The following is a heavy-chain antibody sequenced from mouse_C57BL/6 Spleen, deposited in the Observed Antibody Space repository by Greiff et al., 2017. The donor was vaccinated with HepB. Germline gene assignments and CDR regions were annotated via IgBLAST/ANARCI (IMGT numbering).Heavy chain of an antibody. D-gene: IGHD1-1*01. J-gene: IGHJ2*01. V-gene: IGHV1-69*01. Sequence: QVQLQQPGAELVMPGASVKLSCKASGYTFTSYWMHWVKQRPGQGLEWIGEIDPSDSYTNYNQKFKGKSTLTVDKSSSTAYMQLSSLTSEDSAVYYCARSFYYGSGDNWGQGTTLTVSS. CDR1: GYTFTSYW. CDR3: ARSFYYGSGDN. CDR2: IDPSDSYT.